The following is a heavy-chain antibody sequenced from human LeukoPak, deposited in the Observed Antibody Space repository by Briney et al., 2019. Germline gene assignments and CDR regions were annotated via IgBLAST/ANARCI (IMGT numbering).Heavy chain of an antibody. J-gene: IGHJ5*02. V-gene: IGHV4-61*02. CDR3: AREFLSAAGTRGYFDP. CDR2: IYTSGST. CDR1: GGSINSGNYY. Sequence: PSQTLFLTCTVSGGSINSGNYYWSWIRQPAGKGLEWIGRIYTSGSTNTNPSLRGRVMMSLDTSKNQFSLRLSSVTAADTAFYYCAREFLSAAGTRGYFDPWGQGSLVTVSS. D-gene: IGHD6-13*01.